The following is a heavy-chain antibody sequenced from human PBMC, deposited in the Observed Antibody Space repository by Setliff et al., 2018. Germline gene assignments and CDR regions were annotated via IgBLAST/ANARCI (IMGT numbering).Heavy chain of an antibody. V-gene: IGHV4-30-4*08. CDR1: GDSVTNVHHY. Sequence: TLSLTCSVSGDSVTNVHHYWSWIRQSPGKGLEWLGNIFNRVTTFYNPSFESRLVISADPSRNQFSLQLASVTAADTAVYFCARVSTMLGGNFDTWGPGSLVTVSS. D-gene: IGHD3-16*01. CDR3: ARVSTMLGGNFDT. CDR2: IFNRVTT. J-gene: IGHJ4*01.